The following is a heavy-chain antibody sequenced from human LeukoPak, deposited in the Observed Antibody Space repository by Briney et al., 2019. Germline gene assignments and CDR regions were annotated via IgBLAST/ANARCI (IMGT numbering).Heavy chain of an antibody. D-gene: IGHD2-15*01. V-gene: IGHV3-7*01. CDR3: ARDPWYCSGGSCFSLFYFDY. CDR2: IKQDGSEK. CDR1: GFTFSSYW. J-gene: IGHJ4*02. Sequence: GGSLRLSCAASGFTFSSYWMSWVRQAPGKGLEWVANIKQDGSEKYYVDSVKGRFTISRDNAKNSLYLQMNSLRAEDTAVYYCARDPWYCSGGSCFSLFYFDYWGQGTLVTVSS.